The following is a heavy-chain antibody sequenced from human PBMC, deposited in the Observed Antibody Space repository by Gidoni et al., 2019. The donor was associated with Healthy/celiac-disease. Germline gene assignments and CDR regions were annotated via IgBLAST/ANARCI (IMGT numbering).Heavy chain of an antibody. V-gene: IGHV3-23*01. CDR2: ISGSGGST. J-gene: IGHJ4*02. Sequence: EVQLLESGGGLVQPGGSLRLSCAAPGFTFSSYAMSWVRQAPGKGLEWVSAISGSGGSTYYADSVKGRFTISRDNSKNTLYLQMNSLRAEDTAVYYCAKDFEGNLDYFDYWGQGTLVTVSS. CDR3: AKDFEGNLDYFDY. CDR1: GFTFSSYA. D-gene: IGHD3-10*01.